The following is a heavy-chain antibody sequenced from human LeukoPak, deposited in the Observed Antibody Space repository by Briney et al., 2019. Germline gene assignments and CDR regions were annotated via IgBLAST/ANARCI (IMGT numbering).Heavy chain of an antibody. J-gene: IGHJ3*02. D-gene: IGHD6-19*01. Sequence: ASVKVSCKASGYTFTSYAIHWVRQAPGQRLEWMGWITPSCGTNYPQKFQGRVAITRDTSISTAYMDLSRLTSDDTAVYYCAKVMGSGQWLVEREDFDIWGQGTMVTVSS. CDR1: GYTFTSYA. CDR2: ITPSCGT. CDR3: AKVMGSGQWLVEREDFDI. V-gene: IGHV1-2*02.